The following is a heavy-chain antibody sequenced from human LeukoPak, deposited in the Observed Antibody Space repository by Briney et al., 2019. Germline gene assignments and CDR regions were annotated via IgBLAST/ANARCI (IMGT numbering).Heavy chain of an antibody. Sequence: ASVKVSCKASGYTFTSYGISWVRQAPGQGLEWMGWISAYNGNTNYAQKLQGRVTMTTDTSTSTAYMELRSLRSDDTAAYYCARDGYCSGGSCYSGPYYYYGMDVWGQGTTVTVSS. CDR3: ARDGYCSGGSCYSGPYYYYGMDV. J-gene: IGHJ6*02. D-gene: IGHD2-15*01. CDR2: ISAYNGNT. V-gene: IGHV1-18*01. CDR1: GYTFTSYG.